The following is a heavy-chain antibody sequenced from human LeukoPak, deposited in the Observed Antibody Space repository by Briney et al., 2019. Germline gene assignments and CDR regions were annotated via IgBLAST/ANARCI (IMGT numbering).Heavy chain of an antibody. D-gene: IGHD1-26*01. CDR2: INTDGSST. J-gene: IGHJ4*02. Sequence: GGSLGLSCTASGFTFSSYWMHWVRQAPGKGLVWVSHINTDGSSTNYADSVKGRFTISRDSAKNTLYLQMNSLRAEDTAVYYCVRDAPEWEIPSDYWGQGTLVTVSS. V-gene: IGHV3-74*01. CDR3: VRDAPEWEIPSDY. CDR1: GFTFSSYW.